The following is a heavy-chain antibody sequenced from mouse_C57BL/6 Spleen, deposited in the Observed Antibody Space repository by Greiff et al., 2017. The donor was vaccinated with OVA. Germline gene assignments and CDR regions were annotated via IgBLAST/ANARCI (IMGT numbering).Heavy chain of an antibody. CDR3: AREGIYYDYDDGAY. CDR1: GFSLTSYG. Sequence: QVQLKESGPGLVQPSQSLSITCTVSGFSLTSYGVHWVRQSPGKGLEWLGVIWIGGSTDYNAAFIYRLSISKDNSKSQVFFKINSLQADDTAIYYCAREGIYYDYDDGAYWGQGTLVTVSA. CDR2: IWIGGST. V-gene: IGHV2-2*01. J-gene: IGHJ3*01. D-gene: IGHD2-4*01.